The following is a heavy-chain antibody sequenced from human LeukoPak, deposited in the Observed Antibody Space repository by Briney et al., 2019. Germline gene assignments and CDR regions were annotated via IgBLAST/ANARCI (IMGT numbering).Heavy chain of an antibody. J-gene: IGHJ4*02. D-gene: IGHD3-10*01. CDR2: IAPSSGTT. V-gene: IGHV1-46*01. Sequence: ASVKVSCKASGYTFTINYMHWVRPAPGQGLEWMGVIAPSSGTTSYAQKFQGRVTMTRDTSTSTLYMELSSLTSEDTAVYYCARASGSSAVPFDYWGQGTLVTVSS. CDR3: ARASGSSAVPFDY. CDR1: GYTFTINY.